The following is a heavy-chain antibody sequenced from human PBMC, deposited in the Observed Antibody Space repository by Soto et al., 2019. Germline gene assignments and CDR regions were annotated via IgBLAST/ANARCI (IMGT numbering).Heavy chain of an antibody. V-gene: IGHV2-5*02. Sequence: QITLKESGPTLVKPTQTLTLTCTFSGFSLSTNGVGVGWIRQPPGKALEWLALIYWDGDKRYSPSPKSRLTITKDTSKNQVVLTMTNMDPVDTATYYCAHRRGAYYFDFWGLGTLVTVSS. D-gene: IGHD1-26*01. J-gene: IGHJ4*02. CDR1: GFSLSTNGVG. CDR2: IYWDGDK. CDR3: AHRRGAYYFDF.